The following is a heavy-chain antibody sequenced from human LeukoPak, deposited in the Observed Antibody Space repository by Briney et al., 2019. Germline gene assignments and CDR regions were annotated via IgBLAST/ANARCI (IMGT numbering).Heavy chain of an antibody. CDR2: INPNSGGT. CDR3: ARDGPYYYYYYMDV. V-gene: IGHV1-2*02. CDR1: GYTFTGYY. J-gene: IGHJ6*03. Sequence: ASVKVSCKASGYTFTGYYMHWVRQAPGQGLEWMGWINPNSGGTNYAQKFQGRVTMTRDTSISTAYMELSRLRSDDTAVYYCARDGPYYYYYYMDVWGKGTTVTISS.